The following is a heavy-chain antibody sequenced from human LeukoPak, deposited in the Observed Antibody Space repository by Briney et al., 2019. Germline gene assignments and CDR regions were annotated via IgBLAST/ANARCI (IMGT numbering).Heavy chain of an antibody. Sequence: ASVKVSCKASGYTFINYYIHWVRQAPGQGLEWMGIINPSGGSTTYPQKFQGRVTMTRDMSTSTVYMDLSSLRSADTAVYYCARGGYSSPRGWFDPWGQGTLVTVSS. CDR1: GYTFINYY. CDR3: ARGGYSSPRGWFDP. J-gene: IGHJ5*02. V-gene: IGHV1-46*01. D-gene: IGHD6-19*01. CDR2: INPSGGST.